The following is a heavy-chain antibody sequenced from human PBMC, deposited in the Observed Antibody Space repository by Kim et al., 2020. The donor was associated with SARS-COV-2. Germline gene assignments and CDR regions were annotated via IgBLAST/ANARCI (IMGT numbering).Heavy chain of an antibody. CDR3: ARHGTYYYGSGSREQGPYFDY. Sequence: GESLKISCKGSGYSFTSYWIGWVRQMPGKGLEWMGIIYPGDSDTRYSPSFQGQVTISADKSISTAYLQWSSLKASDTAMYYCARHGTYYYGSGSREQGPYFDYWGQGTLVTVSS. J-gene: IGHJ4*02. CDR2: IYPGDSDT. D-gene: IGHD3-10*01. CDR1: GYSFTSYW. V-gene: IGHV5-51*01.